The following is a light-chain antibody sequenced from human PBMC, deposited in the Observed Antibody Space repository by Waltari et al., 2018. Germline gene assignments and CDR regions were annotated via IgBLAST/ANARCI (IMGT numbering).Light chain of an antibody. V-gene: IGKV1-39*01. CDR1: QTINTY. J-gene: IGKJ5*01. CDR3: QQNYSNIIA. CDR2: AAS. Sequence: DIQMTQSPSSLSASVGDRVTITCRASQTINTYLNWYQQKPGNAPKLLLYAASNLHSGVPSRFSGSGSGTAFTLTISSLQPEDFATYYCQQNYSNIIAFGQGTRLDFK.